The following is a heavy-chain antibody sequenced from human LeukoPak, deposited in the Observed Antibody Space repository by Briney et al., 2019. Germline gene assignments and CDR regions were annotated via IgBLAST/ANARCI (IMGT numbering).Heavy chain of an antibody. Sequence: GGSLRLSCAASGFTFSSYAMHWVRQAPGKGLEWVAVISYDGSNKYYADSVKGRFTISRDNSKNTLYLQMNSLRAEDTAVYYCAREAFPLLRLGELSQDYWGQGTLVTVSS. CDR1: GFTFSSYA. D-gene: IGHD3-16*02. J-gene: IGHJ4*02. V-gene: IGHV3-30-3*01. CDR3: AREAFPLLRLGELSQDY. CDR2: ISYDGSNK.